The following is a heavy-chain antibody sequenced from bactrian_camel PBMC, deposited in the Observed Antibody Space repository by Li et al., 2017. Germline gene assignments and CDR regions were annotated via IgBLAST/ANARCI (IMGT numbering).Heavy chain of an antibody. D-gene: IGHD3*01. CDR1: GSTNY. CDR2: IYYDYRYT. J-gene: IGHJ4*01. V-gene: IGHV3-2*01. CDR3: TKDRSYGTRNWVQST. Sequence: QLVESGGGSVQAGGSLRLSCAASGSTNYMGWFRQAPGKEREGVASIYYDYRYTNYADSVKGRFTISQDNAKNTMYLQMNSLKPEDTAMYYCTKDRSYGTRNWVQSTRGQGTQVTVS.